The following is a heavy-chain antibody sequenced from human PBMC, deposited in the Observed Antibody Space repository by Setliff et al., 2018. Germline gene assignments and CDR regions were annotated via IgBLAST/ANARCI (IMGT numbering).Heavy chain of an antibody. CDR1: GASSSNYY. V-gene: IGHV4-34*01. J-gene: IGHJ4*02. D-gene: IGHD3-3*01. Sequence: PSETLSLTCTVYGASSSNYYWGWVRQPPEERLEWIGEIDHSGRTKYDQSLKGRVTISVDTSKNQFSLRLSSVTAADTAVYYCRFWSGYYKNDYWGQGTVVTVSS. CDR2: IDHSGRT. CDR3: RFWSGYYKNDY.